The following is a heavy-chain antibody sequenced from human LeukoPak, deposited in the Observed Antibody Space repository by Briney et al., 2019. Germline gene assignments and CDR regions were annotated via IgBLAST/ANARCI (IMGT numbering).Heavy chain of an antibody. D-gene: IGHD3-9*01. V-gene: IGHV1-2*02. CDR2: INPDSGGT. J-gene: IGHJ5*02. Sequence: GASVKVSCKASGYTFNDYYMHWVRQAPGQGLEWMGRINPDSGGTDYAQKFQGRVTMTRDTSITTAYMDLDRLRSDDTAVYYCARLGENGLLTGYFYPWGQGTMVTVSS. CDR1: GYTFNDYY. CDR3: ARLGENGLLTGYFYP.